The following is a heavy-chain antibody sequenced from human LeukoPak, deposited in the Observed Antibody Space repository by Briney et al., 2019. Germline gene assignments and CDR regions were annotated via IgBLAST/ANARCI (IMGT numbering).Heavy chain of an antibody. CDR2: IYHSGST. CDR3: ESQSRNQHGRGYFDI. D-gene: IGHD3-22*01. CDR1: GYSISSGYY. Sequence: SETLSLTCTVSGYSISSGYYWGWIRQPPGKGLEWIGSIYHSGSTYYNPSLKSRVTISVDPSKNQFSLKLSSVTAADTAVYYCESQSRNQHGRGYFDIWGQGTMVTVSS. V-gene: IGHV4-38-2*02. J-gene: IGHJ3*02.